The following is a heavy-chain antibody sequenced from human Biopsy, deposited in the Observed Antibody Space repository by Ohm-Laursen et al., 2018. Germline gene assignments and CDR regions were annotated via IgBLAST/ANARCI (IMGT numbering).Heavy chain of an antibody. CDR2: ISGNSDII. CDR1: GFTFSSYA. J-gene: IGHJ4*02. CDR3: AIGAAQTVTHFDY. D-gene: IGHD4-17*01. Sequence: SLRLSCSASGFTFSSYAMTWFRQAPGKGLEWVSTISGNSDIIYDTDSVKGRFTISRDNSKNTLYLQMNSLRADDTAVYYCAIGAAQTVTHFDYWGQGTLVTVSS. V-gene: IGHV3-23*01.